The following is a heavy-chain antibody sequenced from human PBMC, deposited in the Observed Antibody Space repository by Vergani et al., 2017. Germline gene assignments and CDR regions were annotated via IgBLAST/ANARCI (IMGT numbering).Heavy chain of an antibody. CDR2: IYYSGST. D-gene: IGHD3-10*01. J-gene: IGHJ5*02. CDR3: ARDTGDYYGSGSYYDINWFDP. Sequence: QLQLQESGPGLVKPSETLSLTCTVSGGSISSYYWSWIRQPPGKGLEWIGYIYYSGSTNYNPSLKSRVTISVDTSKNQFSLKLSSVTAADTAVYYCARDTGDYYGSGSYYDINWFDPWGQGTLVTVSS. V-gene: IGHV4-59*01. CDR1: GGSISSYY.